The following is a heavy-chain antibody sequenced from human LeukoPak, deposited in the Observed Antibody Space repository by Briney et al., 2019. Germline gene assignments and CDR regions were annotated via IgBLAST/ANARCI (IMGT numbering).Heavy chain of an antibody. J-gene: IGHJ4*02. Sequence: GGSLRLSCAASGFIFSSYGMSWVPQAPGKGREWVSIISGSGGSTYSAHSVKGRFSFSKDNSKNTLDLQINSLRAEDTAVYHCAKRVYTFGVVLAPDFDYWGQGNLVTVSS. CDR2: ISGSGGST. D-gene: IGHD3-16*02. CDR3: AKRVYTFGVVLAPDFDY. CDR1: GFIFSSYG. V-gene: IGHV3-23*01.